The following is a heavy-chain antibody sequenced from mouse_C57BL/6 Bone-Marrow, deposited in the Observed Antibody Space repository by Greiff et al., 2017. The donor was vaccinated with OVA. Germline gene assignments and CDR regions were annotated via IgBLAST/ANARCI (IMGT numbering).Heavy chain of an antibody. Sequence: VKLQESGAELARPGASVKLSCKASGYTFTSYGISWVKQRTGQGLEWIGEIYPRSGNTYYNEKFKGKATLTADKSSSTAYMELRSLTSEDSAVYFCARESFYGSSYSFDYWGQGTTLTVSS. CDR1: GYTFTSYG. J-gene: IGHJ2*01. CDR3: ARESFYGSSYSFDY. D-gene: IGHD1-1*01. CDR2: IYPRSGNT. V-gene: IGHV1-81*01.